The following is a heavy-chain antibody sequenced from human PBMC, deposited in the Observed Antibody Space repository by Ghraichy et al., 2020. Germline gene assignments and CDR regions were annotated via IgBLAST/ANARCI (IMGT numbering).Heavy chain of an antibody. V-gene: IGHV3-33*01. CDR3: ARDLAGTTFGDY. CDR2: IWSDRSNR. CDR1: GFTFSNYG. Sequence: GGSLRLSCAASGFTFSNYGMHWIRQAPGKRLEWLAVIWSDRSNRYYADSVKGRFTISRDNSNNTLFLQLTSLRADDTAVYYCARDLAGTTFGDYWGQGTLLIVSS. J-gene: IGHJ4*02. D-gene: IGHD1-1*01.